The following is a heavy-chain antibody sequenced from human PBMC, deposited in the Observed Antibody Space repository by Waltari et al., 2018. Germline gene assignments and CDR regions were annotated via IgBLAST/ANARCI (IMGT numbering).Heavy chain of an antibody. J-gene: IGHJ4*02. CDR2: IIPILGIA. D-gene: IGHD3-22*01. CDR3: ARDLSAGSSGYLDY. CDR1: GGTFSSYA. Sequence: QVQLVQSGAEVKKPGSSVKVSCKASGGTFSSYAISWVRQAPGQGLEWMGRIIPILGIANYAQKFQGRVTITADKSTSTAYMELSSLRSEDTAVYYCARDLSAGSSGYLDYWGQGTLVTVSS. V-gene: IGHV1-69*09.